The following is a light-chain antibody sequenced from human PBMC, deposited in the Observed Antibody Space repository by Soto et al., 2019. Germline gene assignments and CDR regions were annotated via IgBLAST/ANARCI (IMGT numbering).Light chain of an antibody. J-gene: IGKJ5*01. Sequence: DIQMTQSPSSLSASVGDRVTITCQASQDINNYLNWYQQKPGKVPKLLIFDATNLETGVPSRFSGSGSRTHFSFTITSLQPDDFATYYCHQSDSLPPTFALGTRLEIK. CDR2: DAT. V-gene: IGKV1-33*01. CDR1: QDINNY. CDR3: HQSDSLPPT.